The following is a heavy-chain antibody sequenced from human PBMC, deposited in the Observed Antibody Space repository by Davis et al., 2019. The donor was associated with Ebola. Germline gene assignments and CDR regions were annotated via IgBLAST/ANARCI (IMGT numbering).Heavy chain of an antibody. Sequence: MPSETLSLTCTVSGGSISSYYWSWIRQPPGKGLEWIGEINHSGSTNYNPSLKSRVTISVDTSKNQFSLKLSSVTAADTAVYYCAREDFWSGYYCWFDPWGQGTLVTVSS. CDR3: AREDFWSGYYCWFDP. CDR2: INHSGST. V-gene: IGHV4-34*01. J-gene: IGHJ5*02. D-gene: IGHD3-3*01. CDR1: GGSISSYY.